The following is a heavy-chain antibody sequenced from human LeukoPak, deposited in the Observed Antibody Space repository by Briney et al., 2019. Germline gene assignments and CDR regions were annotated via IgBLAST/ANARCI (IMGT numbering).Heavy chain of an antibody. CDR2: INPSDSYT. J-gene: IGHJ4*02. CDR1: GYSFPTYW. V-gene: IGHV5-10-1*01. Sequence: GESLKISSKGSGYSFPTYWISWVRQMPGKGLERRGRINPSDSYTNYRTSFQGHVTISTDKSISTAYLQWSSLKASDTGMYYCARRELSSGYYFDYWGQGTLVTVSS. D-gene: IGHD3-16*02. CDR3: ARRELSSGYYFDY.